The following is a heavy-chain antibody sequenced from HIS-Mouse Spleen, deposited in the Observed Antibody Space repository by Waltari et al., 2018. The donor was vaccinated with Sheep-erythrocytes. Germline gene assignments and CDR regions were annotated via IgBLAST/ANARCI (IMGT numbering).Heavy chain of an antibody. V-gene: IGHV4-39*07. J-gene: IGHJ4*02. Sequence: QLQLQESGPGLVKPSETLSLTCTVSGGSISSSSYYWGWIRQPPGKGLEWIGSIYYSGSTYYDPSLRIRVTISVDTSKNQFSLKLGSVTAADTAVYYCARVSVAARVDYWGQGTLVTVSS. D-gene: IGHD6-6*01. CDR3: ARVSVAARVDY. CDR1: GGSISSSSYY. CDR2: IYYSGST.